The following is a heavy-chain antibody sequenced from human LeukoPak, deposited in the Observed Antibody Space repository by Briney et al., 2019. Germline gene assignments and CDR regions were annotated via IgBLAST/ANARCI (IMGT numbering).Heavy chain of an antibody. Sequence: SETLSLTCTVSNGSISSYHWSWIRQPPGKGLEWIGYIHYSGTTNYNPSLKNRVTISLDTSKNQFSLNLSSVTAADTAVYYCARMGGYSGYATHWGQGTLVTVSS. V-gene: IGHV4-59*08. CDR2: IHYSGTT. D-gene: IGHD5-12*01. CDR3: ARMGGYSGYATH. J-gene: IGHJ4*02. CDR1: NGSISSYH.